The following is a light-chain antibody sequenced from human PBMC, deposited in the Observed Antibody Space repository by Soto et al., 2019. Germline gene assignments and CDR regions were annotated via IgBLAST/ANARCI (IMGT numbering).Light chain of an antibody. CDR2: AVS. J-gene: IGLJ3*02. CDR1: SSDVGGYNY. Sequence: QSALTQPASVAGSPGQSITLACTGTSSDVGGYNYVSWYQLHPGKAPRLVIYAVSIRAPAVSDRFSGATSGNTASLTISGLQAEDAADDYFSSYKATRTVVFGGGTKLTFL. CDR3: SSYKATRTVV. V-gene: IGLV2-14*03.